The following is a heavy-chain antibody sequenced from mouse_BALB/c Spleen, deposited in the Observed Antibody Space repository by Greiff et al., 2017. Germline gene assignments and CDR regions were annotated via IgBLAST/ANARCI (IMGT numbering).Heavy chain of an antibody. D-gene: IGHD1-1*01. J-gene: IGHJ2*01. CDR1: GYTFTSYY. CDR2: IYPGNVNT. V-gene: IGHV1S56*01. Sequence: QVQLQQSGPELVKPGASVRISCKASGYTFTSYYIHWVKQRPGQGLEWIGWIYPGNVNTKYNEKFKGKATLTADKSSSTAYMQLSSLTSEDSAVYFCARCTTVVPFDYWGQGTTLTVSS. CDR3: ARCTTVVPFDY.